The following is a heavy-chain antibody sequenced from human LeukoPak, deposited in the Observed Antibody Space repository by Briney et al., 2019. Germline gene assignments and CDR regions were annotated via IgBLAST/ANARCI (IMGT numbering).Heavy chain of an antibody. D-gene: IGHD2-2*01. CDR3: ARYCSSTSCYENAFDI. CDR2: INPNSGDT. V-gene: IGHV1-2*02. CDR1: GYTFTGYY. J-gene: IGHJ3*02. Sequence: ASVKVSCKASGYTFTGYYMHWVRQAPGQGLEWMGWINPNSGDTNYAQKFQGRVTMTRDTSISTAYMELSRLRSDDTAVYYCARYCSSTSCYENAFDIWGQGTMVTVSS.